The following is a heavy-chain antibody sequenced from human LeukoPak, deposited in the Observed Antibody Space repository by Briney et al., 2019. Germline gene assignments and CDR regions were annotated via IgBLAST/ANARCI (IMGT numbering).Heavy chain of an antibody. CDR3: AREGQYSNFDY. J-gene: IGHJ4*02. Sequence: GGSLRLSCAASGFTFSSYSMNWVRQAPGKGLEWVSYISSSSSTIYYADSVKGRFTISRDNAKNSLYLQMNSLRAEDTAVYYCAREGQYSNFDYWGQGILVTVSS. CDR2: ISSSSSTI. D-gene: IGHD4-11*01. V-gene: IGHV3-48*01. CDR1: GFTFSSYS.